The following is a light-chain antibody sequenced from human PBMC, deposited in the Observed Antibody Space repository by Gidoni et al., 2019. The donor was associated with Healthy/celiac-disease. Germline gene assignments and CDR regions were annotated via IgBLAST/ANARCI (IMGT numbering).Light chain of an antibody. CDR1: QSASRSY. V-gene: IGKV3-20*01. CDR2: GAS. Sequence: EIVLTQSPGTLSLSPGERATLSCRASQSASRSYLAWYQQKPGQAPRLLIYGASSRATGIPDRFSGSGSGTDFTLTISRLEPEDFAVYYCQQYGSSPPWTFGQXTKVEIK. J-gene: IGKJ1*01. CDR3: QQYGSSPPWT.